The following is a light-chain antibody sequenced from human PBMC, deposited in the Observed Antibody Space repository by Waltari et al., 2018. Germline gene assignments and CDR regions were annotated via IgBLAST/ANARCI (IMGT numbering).Light chain of an antibody. CDR1: QSVGSSS. J-gene: IGKJ1*01. CDR3: QQHGTLPAT. CDR2: RAS. Sequence: EIVLTQSPGTASLPPGERATLTCSASQSVGSSSLAWYQQKPGQAPRLVIYRASRRATGIPDRFSGSGSGTDFSLTISRLEAEDFAVYYCQQHGTLPATFGQGTKVEIK. V-gene: IGKV3-20*01.